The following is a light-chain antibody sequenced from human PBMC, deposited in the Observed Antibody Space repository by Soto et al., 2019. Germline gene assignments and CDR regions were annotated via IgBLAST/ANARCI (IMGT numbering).Light chain of an antibody. CDR3: QQRSNWPYT. V-gene: IGKV3-11*01. Sequence: EIVLTQSPATLSLSPGERATLSCRASQGVYRYLAWYQQKPGQAPRLLIYDASNRATGIPARFSGSGSGTDFTLTISSLEPEDFAVYYCQQRSNWPYTFGQGTKLEIK. J-gene: IGKJ2*01. CDR1: QGVYRY. CDR2: DAS.